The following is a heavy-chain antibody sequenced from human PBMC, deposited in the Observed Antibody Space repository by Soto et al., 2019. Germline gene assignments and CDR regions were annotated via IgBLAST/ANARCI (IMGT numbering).Heavy chain of an antibody. CDR2: INSDGSST. D-gene: IGHD4-17*01. V-gene: IGHV3-74*01. J-gene: IGHJ4*02. CDR3: ALSHTVTTDY. Sequence: EVQLVESGGGLVQPGGSLRLSCAASGLTFSSYWMHWVRQAPGKGLVWVSRINSDGSSTSYADSVKGRFTISRDNAKNTLYRQMNSLRAEDTAVYYGALSHTVTTDYWGQGTLVTVSS. CDR1: GLTFSSYW.